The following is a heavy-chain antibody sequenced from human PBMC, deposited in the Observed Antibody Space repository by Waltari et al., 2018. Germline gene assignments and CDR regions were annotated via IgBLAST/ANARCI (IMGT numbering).Heavy chain of an antibody. CDR1: GFTFSSYT. Sequence: QVQLVESGGGVVQPGRSLRLSCAASGFTFSSYTMHWVRQAPGKGLEWVAVISYDGTNKYYADSVKGRFTISRDNSKSTLYLQMNSLRAEDTAVYYCARGSYGNPFFDYWGQGTLVTVSS. J-gene: IGHJ4*02. V-gene: IGHV3-30*01. CDR2: ISYDGTNK. D-gene: IGHD5-18*01. CDR3: ARGSYGNPFFDY.